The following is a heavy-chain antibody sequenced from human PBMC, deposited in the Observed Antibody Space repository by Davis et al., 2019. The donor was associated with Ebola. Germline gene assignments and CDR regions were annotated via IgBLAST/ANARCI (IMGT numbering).Heavy chain of an antibody. Sequence: GGSLRLSCAASGFTFSSYAMHWVRQAPGKGLEWVAVISYDGSNKYYADSVKGRFTISRDNSKNTLYLQMNSLRAEDTAVYYCTSPASSGDDYWGQGTLVTVSS. CDR3: TSPASSGDDY. D-gene: IGHD2-15*01. V-gene: IGHV3-30-3*01. CDR1: GFTFSSYA. CDR2: ISYDGSNK. J-gene: IGHJ4*02.